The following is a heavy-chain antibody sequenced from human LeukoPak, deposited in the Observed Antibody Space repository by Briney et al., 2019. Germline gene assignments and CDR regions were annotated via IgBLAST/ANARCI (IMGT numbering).Heavy chain of an antibody. CDR2: IYIGGSA. CDR1: GFTVSSNY. V-gene: IGHV3-53*01. Sequence: GGSLRLSCAVSGFTVSSNYMTWVRQAPGKGLEWVSVIYIGGSAYYADSVKGRFTISRDNSKNTLYPQMNSLRAEDTAVYYCARGTLGSGYGYFDHWGQGTLVTVSS. D-gene: IGHD5-12*01. CDR3: ARGTLGSGYGYFDH. J-gene: IGHJ4*02.